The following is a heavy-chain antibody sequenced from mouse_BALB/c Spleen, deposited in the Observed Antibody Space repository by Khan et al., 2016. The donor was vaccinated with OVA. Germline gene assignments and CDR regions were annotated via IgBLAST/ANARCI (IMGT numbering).Heavy chain of an antibody. CDR2: IAPGSGST. V-gene: IGHV1S41*01. D-gene: IGHD1-1*01. Sequence: DLVKPGASVKLSCKASGYTFTSYWINWIKQRTGQGLEWIGRIAPGSGSTSYNEMFKGKATLTVDTFSSTAYIQLSSLSSEDSAVCSCARSNYYGSGLYAIDYWGQGTSVTVSS. CDR3: ARSNYYGSGLYAIDY. CDR1: GYTFTSYW. J-gene: IGHJ4*01.